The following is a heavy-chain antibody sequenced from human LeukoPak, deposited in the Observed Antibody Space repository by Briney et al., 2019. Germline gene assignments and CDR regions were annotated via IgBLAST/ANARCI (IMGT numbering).Heavy chain of an antibody. J-gene: IGHJ4*02. CDR3: ATVPMGYSGSYYAFDY. V-gene: IGHV1-24*01. CDR2: FDPEDGET. Sequence: GASVRVSCKASGYTFIGYYMHWVRQAPGQGLEWMGGFDPEDGETIYAQKFQGRVTMTEDTSTDTAYMELSSLRSEDTAVYYCATVPMGYSGSYYAFDYWGQGTLVTVSS. CDR1: GYTFIGYY. D-gene: IGHD1-26*01.